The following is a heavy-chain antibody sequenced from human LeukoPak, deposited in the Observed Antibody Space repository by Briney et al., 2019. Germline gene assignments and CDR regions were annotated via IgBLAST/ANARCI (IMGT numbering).Heavy chain of an antibody. Sequence: ASVKVSCKASGYTFTNYYISWVRQAPGQGLEWMGWLSAYNGNTNYAQNFQDRVTLTTDTSTSTASMDLRSLRSDDTAVYYCARASCSHDSCYLDYWGQGTLVTVSS. J-gene: IGHJ4*02. CDR2: LSAYNGNT. V-gene: IGHV1-18*01. CDR3: ARASCSHDSCYLDY. CDR1: GYTFTNYY. D-gene: IGHD2-15*01.